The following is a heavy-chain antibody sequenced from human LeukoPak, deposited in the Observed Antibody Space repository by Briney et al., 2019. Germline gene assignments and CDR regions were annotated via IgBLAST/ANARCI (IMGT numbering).Heavy chain of an antibody. Sequence: GGSLRLSCVGSRFPPRKYAMSWVRQAPGKGLEWVSGISGSGGSKYCADSVRGRFTISRDNSKDTLFLQMSSLRADDTAKYYCAKEPEPFLEWHFDNWGQGTLVIVSS. CDR2: ISGSGGSK. V-gene: IGHV3-23*01. D-gene: IGHD3-3*02. CDR1: RFPPRKYA. J-gene: IGHJ4*02. CDR3: AKEPEPFLEWHFDN.